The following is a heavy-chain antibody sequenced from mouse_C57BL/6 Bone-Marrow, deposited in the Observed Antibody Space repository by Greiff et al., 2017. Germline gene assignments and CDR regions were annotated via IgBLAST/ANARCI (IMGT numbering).Heavy chain of an antibody. Sequence: QVQLQQSGAELARPGASVKLSCKASGYTFTSYGISWVKQRTGQGLEWIGEIYPRSGNNYYNEKFKGKATLTADKSSSTAYMELRSLTSEDSAVYFCARFTTVVEVRFAYWGQGTLVTVSA. V-gene: IGHV1-81*01. J-gene: IGHJ3*01. D-gene: IGHD1-1*01. CDR3: ARFTTVVEVRFAY. CDR2: IYPRSGNN. CDR1: GYTFTSYG.